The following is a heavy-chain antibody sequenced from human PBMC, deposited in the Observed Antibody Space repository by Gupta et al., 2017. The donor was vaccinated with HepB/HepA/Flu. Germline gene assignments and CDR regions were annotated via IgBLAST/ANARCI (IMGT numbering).Heavy chain of an antibody. V-gene: IGHV1-69*04. CDR2: ISPILGIA. CDR3: AREFLLITTTSIVTGEFAI. J-gene: IGHJ3*02. D-gene: IGHD3-22*01. Sequence: QVQLVQSGAEVKKPGSSVKVSCKASGGTFSSYAISWVRQAPGQGLEWMGRISPILGIANYAQKFQGRGTITADKSTSTAYRELRSLRAEETAVYYGAREFLLITTTSIVTGEFAIWGQGTMVTVSS. CDR1: GGTFSSYA.